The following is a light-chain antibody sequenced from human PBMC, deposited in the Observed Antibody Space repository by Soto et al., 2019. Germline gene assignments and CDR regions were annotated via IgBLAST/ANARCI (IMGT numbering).Light chain of an antibody. CDR3: QEYGSSRT. J-gene: IGKJ1*01. Sequence: EVVLTQSPGTLSLSPGERATLSCRASQSVSSTYLAWYQRRPGQAPRLLIYGASSRATGIPDRFSGSGSETDFTLTITRLETDDFAVYYCQEYGSSRTFGQGTTVEIK. CDR2: GAS. CDR1: QSVSSTY. V-gene: IGKV3-20*01.